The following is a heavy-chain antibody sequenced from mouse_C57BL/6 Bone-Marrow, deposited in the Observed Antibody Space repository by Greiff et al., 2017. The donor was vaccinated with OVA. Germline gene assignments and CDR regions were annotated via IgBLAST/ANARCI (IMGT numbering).Heavy chain of an antibody. D-gene: IGHD2-4*01. Sequence: QVQLQQPGAELVKPGASVKVSCKASGYTFTSYWMHWVKQRPGQGLEWIGRIHPSDSDTNYNQKFEGKATLTVDKSSSTAYMQLSSLTSEDSAVYYCAMGEGDYDEEGFDYWGQGTTLTVSS. CDR2: IHPSDSDT. J-gene: IGHJ2*01. CDR3: AMGEGDYDEEGFDY. CDR1: GYTFTSYW. V-gene: IGHV1-74*01.